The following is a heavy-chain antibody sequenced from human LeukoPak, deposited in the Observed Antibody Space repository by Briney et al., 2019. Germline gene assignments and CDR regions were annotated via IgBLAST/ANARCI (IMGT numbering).Heavy chain of an antibody. D-gene: IGHD3-9*01. V-gene: IGHV3-21*01. CDR2: ISSSSSYI. CDR3: AREEAYYDILTGRGYYFAY. J-gene: IGHJ4*02. Sequence: PGGSLRLSCAASGFTFSSYSMNWVRQAPGKGLEWVSSISSSSSYIYYADSVKGRFTISRDNAKNSLYLQMNSLRAEDTAVYYCAREEAYYDILTGRGYYFAYWGQGTLVTVSS. CDR1: GFTFSSYS.